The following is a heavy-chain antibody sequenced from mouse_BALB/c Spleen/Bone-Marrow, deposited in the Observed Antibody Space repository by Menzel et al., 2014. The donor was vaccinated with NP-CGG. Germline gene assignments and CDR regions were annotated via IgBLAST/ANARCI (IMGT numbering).Heavy chain of an antibody. CDR1: GLSLTDYG. CDR2: IWSGGNT. J-gene: IGHJ4*01. CDR3: ARKSYYYGKGAMDY. D-gene: IGHD1-1*01. V-gene: IGHV2-2*02. Sequence: QVQLKQSGPDLVQPSQSLSITCTVSGLSLTDYGVHWVRQSPGKGLEWLGVIWSGGNTDYNAAFISRLSISKDNSKSQVFFKMNSLQANDTAIYYCARKSYYYGKGAMDYWGQGTSVTVSS.